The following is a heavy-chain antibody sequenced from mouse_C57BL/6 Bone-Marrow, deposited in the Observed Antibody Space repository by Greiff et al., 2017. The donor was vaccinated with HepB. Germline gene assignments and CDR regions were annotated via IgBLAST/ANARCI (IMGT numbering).Heavy chain of an antibody. CDR3: AREEIYGYSNSAFDY. CDR1: GYTFTSYW. CDR2: IDPSDSYT. Sequence: VQLQQPGAELVMPGASVKLSCKASGYTFTSYWMHWVKQRPGQGLEWIGEIDPSDSYTNYNQKFKGKSTLTVDKSTSTAYMQLSSLTSEDSAVYYCAREEIYGYSNSAFDYWGQGTTLTVSS. D-gene: IGHD2-5*01. J-gene: IGHJ2*01. V-gene: IGHV1-69*01.